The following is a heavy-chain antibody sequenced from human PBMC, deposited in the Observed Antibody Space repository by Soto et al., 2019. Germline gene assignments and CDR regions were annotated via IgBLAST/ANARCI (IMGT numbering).Heavy chain of an antibody. V-gene: IGHV4-34*01. Sequence: PSETLSLTCAVDGGSVSGYYWTWIRQPPGKGLEWIGEINHSGNTNYNPSLESRVTMSVDTSKNHFSLKVTSVSAADTAVYYCARSELGARRHCDGTSCSNTVTNSGMGGWGRVTTVTVSS. CDR2: INHSGNT. CDR3: ARSELGARRHCDGTSCSNTVTNSGMGG. D-gene: IGHD2-2*01. CDR1: GGSVSGYY. J-gene: IGHJ6*04.